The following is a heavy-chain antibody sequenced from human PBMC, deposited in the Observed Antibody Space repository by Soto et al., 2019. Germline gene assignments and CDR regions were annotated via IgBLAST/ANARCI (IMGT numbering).Heavy chain of an antibody. CDR1: GFTFSSYR. D-gene: IGHD5-12*01. CDR2: ISSSSSTI. Sequence: GGSLRLSCAASGFTFSSYRMNWVRQAPGKGLEWVSYISSSSSTIYYADSVKGRFTISRDNAKNSLYLQMNSRRDEDTAVYYCEKGYSGYVYYYGMDVWGQGATVTVPS. J-gene: IGHJ6*02. V-gene: IGHV3-48*02. CDR3: EKGYSGYVYYYGMDV.